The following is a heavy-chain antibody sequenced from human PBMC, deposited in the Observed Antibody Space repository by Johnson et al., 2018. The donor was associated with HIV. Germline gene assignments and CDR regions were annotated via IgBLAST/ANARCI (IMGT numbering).Heavy chain of an antibody. CDR3: ARENWGQRMNAFDI. J-gene: IGHJ3*02. CDR1: GFTFSSYT. CDR2: ISYDGSNK. Sequence: QMQLVESGGGVVQPGRSLRLSCVASGFTFSSYTMHWVRQAPGKGLEWVAVISYDGSNKYFADSVKGRFTISRDNSKNTLYLQMSSLRAEDTAVYYCARENWGQRMNAFDIWGQGTMVTVSS. V-gene: IGHV3-30*04. D-gene: IGHD7-27*01.